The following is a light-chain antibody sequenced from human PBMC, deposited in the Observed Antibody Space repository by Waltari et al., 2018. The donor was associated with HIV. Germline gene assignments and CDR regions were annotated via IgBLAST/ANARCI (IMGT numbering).Light chain of an antibody. CDR2: WAS. CDR3: HQYYSTPYT. V-gene: IGKV4-1*01. J-gene: IGKJ2*01. CDR1: RSVLYSSNNKNY. Sequence: DIVMTQSPDSLTVFLGERATINCKSSRSVLYSSNNKNYLAWYQQKAGQLPKLLIYWASTRESGVPDRFSASGSGTDFSLTISSLQAEDVAVYYCHQYYSTPYTFGQGTKVEIK.